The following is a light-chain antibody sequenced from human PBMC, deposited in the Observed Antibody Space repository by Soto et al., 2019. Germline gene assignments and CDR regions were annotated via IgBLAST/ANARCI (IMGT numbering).Light chain of an antibody. Sequence: QSALTQPASVSGSPGQSITISCTGTSSDVGGYNYVSWYQQHPGKAPKLMIYEVSNRPSGVSNRFSGSKSGNTASLTISGLQAEDEADYYCSSYTSSNSVVIGGGTQLTVL. J-gene: IGLJ2*01. CDR3: SSYTSSNSVV. CDR1: SSDVGGYNY. V-gene: IGLV2-14*01. CDR2: EVS.